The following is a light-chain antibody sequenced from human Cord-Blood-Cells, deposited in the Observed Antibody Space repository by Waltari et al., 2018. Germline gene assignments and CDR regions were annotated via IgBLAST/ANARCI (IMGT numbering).Light chain of an antibody. J-gene: IGKJ2*01. CDR2: AAS. V-gene: IGKV1-12*01. CDR1: QGISSW. Sequence: DIQMTQSPSSVSASVGDRVTITCRASQGISSWLAWYQQKPGKAPKLLIYAASSLQSGVPSRFSGSGSGTDFTLKSSRVEAEDVGVYYCMQGTHWPYTFGQGTKLEIK. CDR3: MQGTHWPYT.